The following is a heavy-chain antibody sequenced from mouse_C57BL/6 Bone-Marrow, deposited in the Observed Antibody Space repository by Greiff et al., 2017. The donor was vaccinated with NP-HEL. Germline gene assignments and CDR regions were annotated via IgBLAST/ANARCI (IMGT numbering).Heavy chain of an antibody. CDR2: INPGSGGT. D-gene: IGHD1-1*01. Sequence: VQLQQSGAELVRPGTSVKVSCKASGYAFTNYLIEWVKQRPGQGLEWIGVINPGSGGTNYNEKFKGKATLTADKSSSTAYMQLSSLTSEDSAVYFCAKHYYYGSSYEYVDYWGQGTTLTVSS. CDR1: GYAFTNYL. V-gene: IGHV1-54*01. CDR3: AKHYYYGSSYEYVDY. J-gene: IGHJ2*01.